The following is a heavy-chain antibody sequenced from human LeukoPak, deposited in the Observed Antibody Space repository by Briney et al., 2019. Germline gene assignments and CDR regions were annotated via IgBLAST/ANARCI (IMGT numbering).Heavy chain of an antibody. V-gene: IGHV3-23*01. Sequence: GGSLRLSCAASGFTFSSYAMSWVRQAPGKGLKWVSAISGSGGSTYYADSVKGRFTISRDNSKNTLYLQMNSLRAEDTAVYYCAKDSDRSGGFFDYWGQRTPVTVSS. J-gene: IGHJ4*02. D-gene: IGHD3-22*01. CDR1: GFTFSSYA. CDR2: ISGSGGST. CDR3: AKDSDRSGGFFDY.